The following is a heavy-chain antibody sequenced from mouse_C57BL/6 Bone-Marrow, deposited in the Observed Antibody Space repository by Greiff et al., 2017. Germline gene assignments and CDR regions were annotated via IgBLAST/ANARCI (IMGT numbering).Heavy chain of an antibody. V-gene: IGHV1-52*01. CDR1: GYTFTSYW. CDR2: IDPSDSET. CDR3: ARKANWDPYYYAMDY. J-gene: IGHJ4*01. Sequence: QVQLQQPGAELVRPGSSVKLSCKASGYTFTSYWMHGVKQRPIQGLEWIGNIDPSDSETHYNQKFKDKATLTVDKSSSTAYMQLSSLTSEDSAVYYCARKANWDPYYYAMDYWGQGTSVTVSS. D-gene: IGHD4-1*01.